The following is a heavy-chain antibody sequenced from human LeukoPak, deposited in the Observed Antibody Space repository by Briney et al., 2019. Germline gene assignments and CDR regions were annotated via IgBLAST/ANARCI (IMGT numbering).Heavy chain of an antibody. CDR1: GFTFSSYT. V-gene: IGHV3-23*01. CDR2: FGSSGST. D-gene: IGHD6-13*01. Sequence: GGSLRLSCAASGFTFSSYTMSWVRQGPGKGLEWVSTFGSSGSTYYADSVKGRFTISRDNPKNTLYLQMNSLRAEDTAVYYCAKRSTRTYHSFDYWGQGTQVTVSS. J-gene: IGHJ4*02. CDR3: AKRSTRTYHSFDY.